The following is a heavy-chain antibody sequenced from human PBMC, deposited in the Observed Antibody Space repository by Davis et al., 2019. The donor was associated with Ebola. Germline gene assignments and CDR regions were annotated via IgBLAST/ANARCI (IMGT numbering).Heavy chain of an antibody. CDR2: ISFDGSNK. CDR3: AREGPEQAFDI. V-gene: IGHV3-30*03. J-gene: IGHJ3*02. Sequence: PGGSLRLSCAASGFTFSSYGIHWVRQAPGKGLEWVTVISFDGSNKYYADSVKGRFTTSRDNSKNTLYLQMNSLRAEDTAVYYCAREGPEQAFDIWGQGTMVTVSS. CDR1: GFTFSSYG. D-gene: IGHD1-14*01.